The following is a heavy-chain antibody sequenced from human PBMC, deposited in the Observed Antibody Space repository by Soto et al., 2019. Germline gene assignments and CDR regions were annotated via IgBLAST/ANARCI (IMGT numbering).Heavy chain of an antibody. CDR3: AILGANVVVPYGMDV. V-gene: IGHV1-69*06. Sequence: GASVKVSCKASGGTFSSYAISWVRQAPGQGLEWMGGITPIFGTANYAQKFQGRVTITADKSTSTAYMELSSLRSEDTAVYYCAILGANVVVPYGMDVWGQGTTVTVSS. D-gene: IGHD2-2*01. CDR1: GGTFSSYA. CDR2: ITPIFGTA. J-gene: IGHJ6*02.